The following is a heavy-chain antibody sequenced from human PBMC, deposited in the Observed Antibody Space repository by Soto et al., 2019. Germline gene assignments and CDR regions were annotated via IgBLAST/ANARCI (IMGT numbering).Heavy chain of an antibody. Sequence: GASVKVSCKASGYTFTSYDINWVRQATGQGLEWMGWMNPNSGNTGYAQKFQGRVTMTRNTSISTAYMELSSLRSEDTAVYYCASPYSSSWYDILSWFDPWGQGTLVTVSS. D-gene: IGHD6-13*01. J-gene: IGHJ5*02. CDR2: MNPNSGNT. CDR1: GYTFTSYD. CDR3: ASPYSSSWYDILSWFDP. V-gene: IGHV1-8*01.